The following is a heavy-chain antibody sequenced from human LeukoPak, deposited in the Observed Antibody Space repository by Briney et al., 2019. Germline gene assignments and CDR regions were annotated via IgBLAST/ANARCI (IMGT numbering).Heavy chain of an antibody. V-gene: IGHV4-34*01. CDR2: VNYIGRS. D-gene: IGHD1-1*01. J-gene: IGHJ5*02. CDR3: AIRLTTSRLATATTRFDP. Sequence: SETLSLTCAVDAESFDGFYWNCIRQSPGKGLEWLGEVNYIGRSNYNPALESRIAISADATKRQFSLKLTSVTAADTAVYYCAIRLTTSRLATATTRFDPWGQGTLVSVSS. CDR1: AESFDGFY.